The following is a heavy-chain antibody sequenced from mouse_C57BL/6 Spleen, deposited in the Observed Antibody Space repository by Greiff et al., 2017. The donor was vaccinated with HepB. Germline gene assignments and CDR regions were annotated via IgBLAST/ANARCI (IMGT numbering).Heavy chain of an antibody. D-gene: IGHD1-1*01. CDR3: AREGYYYGSSYGWFAY. CDR2: ISYDGSN. J-gene: IGHJ3*01. CDR1: GYSITSGYY. Sequence: EVKLVESGPGLVKPSQSLSLTCSVTGYSITSGYYWNWIRQFPGNKLEWMGYISYDGSNNYNPSLKNRISITRDTSKNQFFLKLNSVTTEDTATYYCAREGYYYGSSYGWFAYWGQGTLVTVSA. V-gene: IGHV3-6*01.